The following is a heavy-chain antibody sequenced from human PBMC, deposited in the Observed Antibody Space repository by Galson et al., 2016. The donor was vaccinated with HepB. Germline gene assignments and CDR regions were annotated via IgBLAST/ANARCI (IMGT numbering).Heavy chain of an antibody. CDR1: GFTVSNNY. J-gene: IGHJ3*02. CDR3: ARRVAATLEDAFDI. CDR2: VYSGGNT. V-gene: IGHV3-53*01. D-gene: IGHD1-26*01. Sequence: LRLSCAVSGFTVSNNYMSWVRQAPGKGLEWVSVVYSGGNTRYADSVKGRFTISRDKSENTLYLQMYSLRAEDTAVYYCARRVAATLEDAFDIWGQGTVVTFSS.